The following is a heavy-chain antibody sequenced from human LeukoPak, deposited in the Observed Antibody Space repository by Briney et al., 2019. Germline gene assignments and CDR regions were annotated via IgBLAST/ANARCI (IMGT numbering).Heavy chain of an antibody. CDR1: GYTFTSYG. V-gene: IGHV1-18*01. CDR3: ASGHYGSGSWYFDL. CDR2: ISAYNGNT. J-gene: IGHJ2*01. Sequence: GASVKVSCKASGYTFTSYGISWVRQAPGQGLEWMGWISAYNGNTNYAQKLQGRVTMTTDTSTSTAYMELKSLRSDDTAVYSCASGHYGSGSWYFDLWGRGTLVTVSS. D-gene: IGHD3-10*01.